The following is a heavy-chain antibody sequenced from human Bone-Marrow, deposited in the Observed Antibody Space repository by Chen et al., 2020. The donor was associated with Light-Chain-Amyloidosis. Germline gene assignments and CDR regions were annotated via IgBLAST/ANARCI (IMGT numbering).Heavy chain of an antibody. D-gene: IGHD1-1*01. CDR2: VYQSGST. J-gene: IGHJ3*01. CDR1: GGSITSGSFS. Sequence: QLQLQESGSGLVTSSQTLSLTCAVSGGSITSGSFSWNWIRQPLGKGLEWIGYVYQSGSTYYNPSLNSRVTISVDLSENHCSRTLRSLTAADSAVYYCARGNWNDLAFDVWGQGTLVTVSS. V-gene: IGHV4-30-2*01. CDR3: ARGNWNDLAFDV.